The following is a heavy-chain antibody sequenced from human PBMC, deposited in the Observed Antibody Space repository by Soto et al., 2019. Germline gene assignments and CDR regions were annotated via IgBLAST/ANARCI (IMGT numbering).Heavy chain of an antibody. CDR2: LWYDGTNE. CDR1: GFDLTRYD. CDR3: ARETSYYFDY. J-gene: IGHJ4*02. V-gene: IGHV3-33*01. Sequence: LRLSCAASGFDLTRYDMHWVRQAPGKGLEWVALLWYDGTNECYADSVKGRFTISKDNSKNTLYLQMDSLRAEDTAVYYCARETSYYFDYWGQGTLVTVSS.